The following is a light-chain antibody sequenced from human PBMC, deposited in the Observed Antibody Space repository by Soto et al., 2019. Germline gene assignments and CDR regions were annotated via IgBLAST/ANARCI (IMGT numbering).Light chain of an antibody. Sequence: DIQMTQSPSTLSASVGDRVTITCRASQSISSWLAWYQQKPGKAPKLLIYKASSLESGVPSRFSGSGSWTEFTLTISSLQPDDFATYYCQQYNSYSGDTFGQGTKLEIK. V-gene: IGKV1-5*03. J-gene: IGKJ2*01. CDR1: QSISSW. CDR2: KAS. CDR3: QQYNSYSGDT.